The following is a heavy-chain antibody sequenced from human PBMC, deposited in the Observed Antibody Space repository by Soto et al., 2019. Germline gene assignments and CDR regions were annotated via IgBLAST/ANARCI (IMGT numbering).Heavy chain of an antibody. CDR3: AKGGYCSSTSCYVRLGSYYFDY. CDR1: GFTFSSYA. D-gene: IGHD2-2*01. Sequence: EVQLLESGGGLVQPGGSLRLSCAASGFTFSSYAMSWVRQAPGKGLEWVSAISGSGGSTYYADSVKGRFTISRDNSKNTLYLQMNSLRAEDTAVYYCAKGGYCSSTSCYVRLGSYYFDYWGQGTLVTVSS. J-gene: IGHJ4*02. V-gene: IGHV3-23*01. CDR2: ISGSGGST.